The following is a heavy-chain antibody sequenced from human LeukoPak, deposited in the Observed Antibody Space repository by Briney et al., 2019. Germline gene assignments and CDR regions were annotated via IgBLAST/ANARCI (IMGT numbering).Heavy chain of an antibody. V-gene: IGHV4-59*08. CDR1: VDSISGYY. CDR2: MYYSGNT. CDR3: ARYSSSWYYFDY. J-gene: IGHJ4*02. D-gene: IGHD6-13*01. Sequence: SETLSLTCTVSVDSISGYYWSWIRQPPGKGLEWIGYMYYSGNTNYNPSLKSRLTTSLDTSKNQFSLKLTSVTAADTAVYYCARYSSSWYYFDYWGQGTLVTVSS.